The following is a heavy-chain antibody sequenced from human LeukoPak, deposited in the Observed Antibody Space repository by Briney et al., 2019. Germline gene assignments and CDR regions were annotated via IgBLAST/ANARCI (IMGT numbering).Heavy chain of an antibody. D-gene: IGHD1-1*01. CDR3: ARDRGAGNWNLFDY. CDR1: GYTFTSYG. CDR2: ISAYNSNT. J-gene: IGHJ4*02. V-gene: IGHV1-18*01. Sequence: GASVKVSCKASGYTFTSYGISWVRQAPGQGLEWMGWISAYNSNTNYAQKLQGRVTMTTDTSTSTAYMELRSLRSDDTAVYYCARDRGAGNWNLFDYWGQGTLVTVSS.